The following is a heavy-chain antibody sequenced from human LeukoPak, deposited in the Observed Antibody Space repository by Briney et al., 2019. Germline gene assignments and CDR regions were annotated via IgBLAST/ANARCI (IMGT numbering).Heavy chain of an antibody. CDR2: ISAYNGNT. CDR3: ARDHVPIAAAHHERTPHDY. CDR1: GGTFSSYA. J-gene: IGHJ4*02. V-gene: IGHV1-18*01. D-gene: IGHD6-13*01. Sequence: ASVKVPCKASGGTFSSYAISWVRQAPGQGLEWMGWISAYNGNTNYAQKLQGRVTMTTDTSTSTAYMELRSLRSDDTAVYYCARDHVPIAAAHHERTPHDYWGQGTLVTVSS.